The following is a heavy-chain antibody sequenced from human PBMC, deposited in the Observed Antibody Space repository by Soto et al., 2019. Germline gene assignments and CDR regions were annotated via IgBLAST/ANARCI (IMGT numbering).Heavy chain of an antibody. Sequence: GASVKVSCKASGYTFTSYAMHWVRQAPGQRLEWMGWINAGNGNTKYSQKFQGRVTITRDTSASTAYMELSSLRSEDTAVYYCARDSSYSSGWYEGHLGKPAYDYWGQGTLVTVSS. CDR2: INAGNGNT. CDR3: ARDSSYSSGWYEGHLGKPAYDY. D-gene: IGHD6-19*01. V-gene: IGHV1-3*01. J-gene: IGHJ4*02. CDR1: GYTFTSYA.